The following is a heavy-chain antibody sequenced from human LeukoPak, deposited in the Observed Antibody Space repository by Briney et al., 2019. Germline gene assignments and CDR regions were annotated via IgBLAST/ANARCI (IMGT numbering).Heavy chain of an antibody. V-gene: IGHV4-38-2*02. CDR2: ISRSGSV. Sequence: SETLSLTCTVSGYSISSGYYWGWIRQPPGKGLDWIGSISRSGSVYYNPSLKSRVTISVDTSKNQFSLKLSSVTAADTAVYYCARDSAFDIWGQGTMVTVSS. J-gene: IGHJ3*02. CDR1: GYSISSGYY. CDR3: ARDSAFDI.